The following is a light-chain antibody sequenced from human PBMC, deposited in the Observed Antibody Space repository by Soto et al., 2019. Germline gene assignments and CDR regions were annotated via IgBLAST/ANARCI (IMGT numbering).Light chain of an antibody. Sequence: EIVLTQSPGTLSLSPGERATLSCRASQSVSSSYLAWYQQKPGQAPRLLIYGASSRATGIPDRFSGSGSGTDFTLTISRLEPDVFAVYYCQQYGSSPTFGGGPKVEIK. CDR3: QQYGSSPT. CDR1: QSVSSSY. V-gene: IGKV3-20*01. CDR2: GAS. J-gene: IGKJ4*01.